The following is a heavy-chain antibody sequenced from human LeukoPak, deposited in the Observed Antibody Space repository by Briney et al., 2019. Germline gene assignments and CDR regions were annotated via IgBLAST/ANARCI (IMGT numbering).Heavy chain of an antibody. D-gene: IGHD3-22*01. CDR3: AREGSSGIIPERYFDY. J-gene: IGHJ4*02. CDR1: GDTFSSYT. V-gene: IGHV1-69*13. CDR2: IIPIFGTA. Sequence: GASVKVSCKASGDTFSSYTISWVRQAPGQGLEWMGGIIPIFGTASYAQKFQGRVTITADESTSTAYMELSSLRSEDTAVYYCAREGSSGIIPERYFDYWGQGTLVTVSS.